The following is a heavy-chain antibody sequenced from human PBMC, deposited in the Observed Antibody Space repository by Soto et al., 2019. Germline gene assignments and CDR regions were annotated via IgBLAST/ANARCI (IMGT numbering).Heavy chain of an antibody. CDR2: INPSGGST. V-gene: IGHV1-46*01. CDR3: ARAIGFTIFGVALNWFDP. J-gene: IGHJ5*02. D-gene: IGHD3-3*01. CDR1: GYTFTSYY. Sequence: ASVKVSCKASGYTFTSYYKHWVRQAPGQGLEWMGIINPSGGSTSYAQKFQGRVTMTRDTSTSTVYMELSSLRSEDTAVYYCARAIGFTIFGVALNWFDPWGQGTLVTVSS.